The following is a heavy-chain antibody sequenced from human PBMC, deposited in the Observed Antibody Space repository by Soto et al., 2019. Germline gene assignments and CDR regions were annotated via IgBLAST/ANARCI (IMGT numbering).Heavy chain of an antibody. D-gene: IGHD6-13*01. J-gene: IGHJ3*02. Sequence: GGSLRLSCAASGFTFSSYAMSWVRQAPGKGLEWVSAISGSGGSTYYADSVKGRFTISRDNYKNTLYLQMNSMRAEDTAVYYCAKVSGAAAGLGAFDIWGQGTMVTVSS. CDR2: ISGSGGST. CDR3: AKVSGAAAGLGAFDI. CDR1: GFTFSSYA. V-gene: IGHV3-23*01.